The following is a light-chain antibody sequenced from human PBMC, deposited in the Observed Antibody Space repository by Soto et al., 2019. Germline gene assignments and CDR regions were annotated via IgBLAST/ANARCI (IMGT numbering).Light chain of an antibody. V-gene: IGLV2-11*01. Sequence: QSALTQPRSVSGSPGQSVTISCTGTSSDVGGYNYVSWYQQHPGKAPKLMIYDVSKRPSGVPDRFSGSKSGNTASLTISGLQAEDEADYYCFSYADNYTLVFGGGTKLTVL. CDR3: FSYADNYTLV. CDR1: SSDVGGYNY. J-gene: IGLJ3*02. CDR2: DVS.